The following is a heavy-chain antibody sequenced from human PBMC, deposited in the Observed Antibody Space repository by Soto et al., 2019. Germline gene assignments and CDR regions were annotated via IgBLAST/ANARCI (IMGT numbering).Heavy chain of an antibody. CDR2: IDPSDSNT. CDR1: GYTFSNYW. CDR3: ASLIEIRNSKVRGGYYYGMDV. D-gene: IGHD3-10*01. J-gene: IGHJ6*02. V-gene: IGHV5-10-1*01. Sequence: GESLKISCKGSGYTFSNYWINWVRQMPGKGLEWMGKIDPSDSNTNYSPSFQGHVTISVDKSISTAYLQRRSLKASDTAIYYCASLIEIRNSKVRGGYYYGMDVWGQGTTVTVSS.